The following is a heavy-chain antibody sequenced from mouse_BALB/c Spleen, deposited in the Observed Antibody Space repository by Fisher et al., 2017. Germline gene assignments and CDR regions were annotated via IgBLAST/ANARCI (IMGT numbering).Heavy chain of an antibody. CDR3: ASLLYYAMDY. Sequence: KFKGKATLTVDTSSSTAYMQLSSLTSEDTAVYYCASLLYYAMDYWGQGTSVTVSS. J-gene: IGHJ4*01. D-gene: IGHD2-1*01. V-gene: IGHV1-50*01.